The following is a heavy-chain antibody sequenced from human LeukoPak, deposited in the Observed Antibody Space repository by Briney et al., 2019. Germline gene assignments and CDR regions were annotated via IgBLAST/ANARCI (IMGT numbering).Heavy chain of an antibody. J-gene: IGHJ4*02. D-gene: IGHD5-12*01. V-gene: IGHV3-30*03. CDR1: GVTFSSYG. CDR2: ISSDGNDK. CDR3: TTKVIRGNSGDDYDD. Sequence: GGSLRLSCAASGVTFSSYGMHWVRQTPGKGLEWVALISSDGNDKLYGDSVKGRFTISRDDSKSTLYLQMNSLRAEDTAVYYCTTKVIRGNSGDDYDDWGQGTLVTVSS.